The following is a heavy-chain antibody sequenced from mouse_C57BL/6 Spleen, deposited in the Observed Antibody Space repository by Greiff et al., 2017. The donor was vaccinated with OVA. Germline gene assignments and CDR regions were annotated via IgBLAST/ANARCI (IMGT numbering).Heavy chain of an antibody. CDR2: INYDGSST. J-gene: IGHJ2*01. CDR1: GFTFSDYY. V-gene: IGHV5-16*01. Sequence: EVQRVESEGGLVQPGSSMKLSCTASGFTFSDYYMAWVRQVPEKGLEWVANINYDGSSTYYLDSLKSRFIISRDNAKNILYLQMSSLKSEDTATYYCAREGGYGSLYFDYWGQGTTLTVSS. CDR3: AREGGYGSLYFDY. D-gene: IGHD1-1*01.